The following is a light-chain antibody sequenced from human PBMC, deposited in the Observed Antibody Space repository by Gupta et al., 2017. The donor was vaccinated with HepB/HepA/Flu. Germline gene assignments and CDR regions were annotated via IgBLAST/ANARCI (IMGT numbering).Light chain of an antibody. J-gene: IGLJ3*02. Sequence: QSVVTQPPSVSDAPRQRVTISCSGSWSNIGDNTVNWYQQPPGKAPKLLIYYDDLLPSGVSDRFSGSKSGTSTTLTISGLQAEDEADYYCAAWDDSRNGLVFGGGTKLTVL. CDR3: AAWDDSRNGLV. CDR1: WSNIGDNT. CDR2: YDD. V-gene: IGLV1-36*01.